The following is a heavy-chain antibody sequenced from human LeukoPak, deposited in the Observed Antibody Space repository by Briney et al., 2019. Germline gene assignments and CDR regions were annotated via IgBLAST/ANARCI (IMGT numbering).Heavy chain of an antibody. Sequence: SVKVSCKASGGTFSSYTISWVRQAPGQGLEWMGRIIPILGIANYAQKFQGRVTITADKSTSTAYMGLSSLRSEDTAVYYCARDAEGGDTAMVPFDYWGQGTLVTVSS. CDR2: IIPILGIA. J-gene: IGHJ4*02. CDR1: GGTFSSYT. CDR3: ARDAEGGDTAMVPFDY. D-gene: IGHD5-18*01. V-gene: IGHV1-69*04.